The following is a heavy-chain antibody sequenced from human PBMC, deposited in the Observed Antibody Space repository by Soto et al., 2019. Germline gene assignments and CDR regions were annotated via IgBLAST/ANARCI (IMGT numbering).Heavy chain of an antibody. CDR3: ARGTWRKVVISGTHFES. CDR1: GFSFNDYY. J-gene: IGHJ4*01. Sequence: PGGCMRLSCAACGFSFNDYYMTWIRQAPGKGLEWISYISSSGNSICYADSLRGRFTVSWDKAKNSLYLQMDSLRPDDTAVYYCARGTWRKVVISGTHFESWGHGTLVTVSS. V-gene: IGHV3-11*01. D-gene: IGHD3-22*01. CDR2: ISSSGNSI.